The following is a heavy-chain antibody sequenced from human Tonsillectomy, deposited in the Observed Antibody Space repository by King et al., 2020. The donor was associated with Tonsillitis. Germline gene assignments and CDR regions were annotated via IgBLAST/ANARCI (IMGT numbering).Heavy chain of an antibody. CDR3: ARSRRVAVAEGFDY. CDR2: IYSGGRT. Sequence: VQLVQSGGGLIQPGGSLRLSCAASGFTVSSYYMTWVRQAPGKGLEWVSLIYSGGRTYYAESRKGRFTISRDNSKNTVFPQMNSLRVEDTAVYYCARSRRVAVAEGFDYWGQGTLVTVSS. D-gene: IGHD6-19*01. V-gene: IGHV3-53*01. CDR1: GFTVSSYY. J-gene: IGHJ4*02.